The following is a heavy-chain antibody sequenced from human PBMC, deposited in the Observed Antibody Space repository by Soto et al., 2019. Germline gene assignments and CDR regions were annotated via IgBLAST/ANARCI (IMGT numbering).Heavy chain of an antibody. Sequence: SVKVACKASGGTFSSYAISWVLQAPGEGLERMGGIIPIFGTANYAQKFQGRVTITADESTSTAYMELSSLRSEDTAVYYCARDLSGSGSYYALILDSYYGMDVWGQGTTVTV. CDR1: GGTFSSYA. D-gene: IGHD1-26*01. V-gene: IGHV1-69*13. CDR2: IIPIFGTA. J-gene: IGHJ6*02. CDR3: ARDLSGSGSYYALILDSYYGMDV.